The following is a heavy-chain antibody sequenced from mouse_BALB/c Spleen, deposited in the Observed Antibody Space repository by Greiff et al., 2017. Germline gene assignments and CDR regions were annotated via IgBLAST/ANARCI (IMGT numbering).Heavy chain of an antibody. Sequence: DVKLVESGGGLVQPGGSRKLSCAASGFTFSSFGMHWVRQAPEKGLEWVAYISSGSSTIYYADTVKGRFTISRDNPKNTLFLQMTSLRSEDTAMYYCARFYGDYAMDYWGQGTSVTVSS. CDR1: GFTFSSFG. CDR3: ARFYGDYAMDY. CDR2: ISSGSSTI. D-gene: IGHD1-1*02. V-gene: IGHV5-17*02. J-gene: IGHJ4*01.